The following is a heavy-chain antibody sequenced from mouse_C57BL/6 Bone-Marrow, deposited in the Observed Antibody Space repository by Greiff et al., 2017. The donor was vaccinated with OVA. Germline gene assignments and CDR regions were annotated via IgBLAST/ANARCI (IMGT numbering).Heavy chain of an antibody. CDR1: GYAFSNYW. Sequence: VQLQQPGAELVKPGASVKLSCTASGYAFSNYWMNWVKQRPGQGLEWIGQIFPGDGATNYPGKFKGKATLTADKATSTAYMQGSSLPSEDTAVYGSARGGFWGQGTTLTVSA. CDR2: IFPGDGAT. V-gene: IGHV1-80*01. CDR3: ARGGF. J-gene: IGHJ2*01.